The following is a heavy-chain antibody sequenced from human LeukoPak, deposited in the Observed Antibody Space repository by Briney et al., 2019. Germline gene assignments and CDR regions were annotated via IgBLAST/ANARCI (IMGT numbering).Heavy chain of an antibody. Sequence: GGSLRLSCAASGFTFSSYGMHWVRQAPGKGLEWVAVISYDGSNKCYADSVKGRFTISRDNSKNTLYLQMNSLRAEDTAVYYCARGSSFRPPYAAAGFRQWLGFFDYWGQGTLVTVSS. D-gene: IGHD6-13*01. CDR1: GFTFSSYG. CDR2: ISYDGSNK. CDR3: ARGSSFRPPYAAAGFRQWLGFFDY. J-gene: IGHJ4*02. V-gene: IGHV3-30*03.